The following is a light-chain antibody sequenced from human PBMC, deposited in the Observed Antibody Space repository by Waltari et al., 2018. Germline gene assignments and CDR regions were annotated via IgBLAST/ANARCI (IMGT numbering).Light chain of an antibody. CDR2: DAS. CDR3: QKYDASSPT. J-gene: IGKJ1*01. V-gene: IGKV3-20*01. Sequence: EIVLTQSPGTLSLSPGERATPSCRASQSLSSSYLAWYQQKPGQAPRLLIFDASSRATGIPDRFSGSGSGTDFTLTINRLEPEDFAVYYCQKYDASSPTFGQGTKVDIK. CDR1: QSLSSSY.